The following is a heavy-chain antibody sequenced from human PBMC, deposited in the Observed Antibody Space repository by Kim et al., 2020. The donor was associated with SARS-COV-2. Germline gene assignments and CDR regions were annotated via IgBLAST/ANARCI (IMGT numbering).Heavy chain of an antibody. J-gene: IGHJ4*02. D-gene: IGHD3-10*01. CDR2: ISDSGGT. CDR1: GDSIRSGGYY. CDR3: ARVLSMGRGLHFDY. Sequence: SETLSLTCTVSGDSIRSGGYYWSWIRQLPGKGLEWIGYISDSGGTNYNSSLKSRVTISVDTSKKQFSLGLSSVTAADTAVYYCARVLSMGRGLHFDYWGQGTLVTVSS. V-gene: IGHV4-31*03.